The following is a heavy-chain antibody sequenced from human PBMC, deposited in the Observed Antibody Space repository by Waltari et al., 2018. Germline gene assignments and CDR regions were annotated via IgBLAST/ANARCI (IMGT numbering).Heavy chain of an antibody. CDR2: VYSTGAA. D-gene: IGHD6-19*01. CDR1: AGSVRGHY. CDR3: AESDSGSWQYFFNS. V-gene: IGHV4-4*07. Sequence: QMKLLESGPGLVKPSENLSLTCTVSAGSVRGHYWSWIRQPAGKGLEWIGRVYSTGAANYNPSLGRRATISVDTTKKQVSLMLTSVTAADTAMYFCAESDSGSWQYFFNSWGPGALVTVSS. J-gene: IGHJ4*02.